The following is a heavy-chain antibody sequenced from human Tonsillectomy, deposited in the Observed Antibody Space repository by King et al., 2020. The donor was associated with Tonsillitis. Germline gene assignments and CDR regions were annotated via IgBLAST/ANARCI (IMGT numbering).Heavy chain of an antibody. CDR2: IKNKFNAGTT. J-gene: IGHJ4*02. CDR1: GFTFSSAW. D-gene: IGHD6-25*01. CDR3: XXGFSAAQHDXX. V-gene: IGHV3-15*07. Sequence: VQLVESGGGLVNPGGSLRLSCAASGFTFSSAWMNWVRQAPGKGLEWVGRIKNKFNAGTTDYAVSVKGRFTISRDDSKNTLYLQMNSLKTEDTAVYYCXXGFSAAQHDXXXXQGTLVTVSS.